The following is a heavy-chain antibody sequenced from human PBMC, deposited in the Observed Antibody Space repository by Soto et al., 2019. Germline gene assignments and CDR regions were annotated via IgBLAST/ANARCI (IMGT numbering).Heavy chain of an antibody. D-gene: IGHD3-3*01. CDR2: INPSGGST. J-gene: IGHJ5*02. V-gene: IGHV1-46*01. Sequence: ASVKVSCKASGYTFTSYYMHWVRQAPGQGLEWMGIINPSGGSTSYAQKFQGRVTMTRDTSTSTVYMELSSLRSEDTAVYYCARALSYDFWSGYYRGEDNWFDPWDQGSL. CDR1: GYTFTSYY. CDR3: ARALSYDFWSGYYRGEDNWFDP.